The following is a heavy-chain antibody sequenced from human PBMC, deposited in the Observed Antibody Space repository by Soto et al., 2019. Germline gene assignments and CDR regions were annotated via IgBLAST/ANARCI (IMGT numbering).Heavy chain of an antibody. CDR2: ISGSGGST. J-gene: IGHJ3*02. Sequence: PWGSPRLSCAASGFTFSSYVMGVVRKAPGKGLEWVSAISGSGGSTYYADSVKGRFTISRDNSKNTLYLQMNSLRAEDTAVYYCAKVGSSSPYDAFDIWGQGTMVTVSS. D-gene: IGHD6-6*01. CDR1: GFTFSSYV. CDR3: AKVGSSSPYDAFDI. V-gene: IGHV3-23*01.